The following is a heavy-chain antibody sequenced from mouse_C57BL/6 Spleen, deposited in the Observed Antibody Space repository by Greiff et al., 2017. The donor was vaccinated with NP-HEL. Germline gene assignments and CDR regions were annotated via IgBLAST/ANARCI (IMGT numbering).Heavy chain of an antibody. D-gene: IGHD2-4*01. CDR2: INPSTGGT. CDR3: ARPYYDYQAWFAY. CDR1: GYSFTGYY. Sequence: VQLKQSGPELVKPGASVKISCKASGYSFTGYYMNWVKQSPEKSLEWIGEINPSTGGTTYNQKFKAKATLTVDKSSSTAYMQLKSLTSEDSAVYYCARPYYDYQAWFAYWGQGTLVTVSA. J-gene: IGHJ3*01. V-gene: IGHV1-42*01.